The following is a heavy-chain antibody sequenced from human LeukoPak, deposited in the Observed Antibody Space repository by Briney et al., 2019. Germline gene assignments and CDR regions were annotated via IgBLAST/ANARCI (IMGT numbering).Heavy chain of an antibody. CDR1: GDXISSGDYY. CDR2: VYHSGST. D-gene: IGHD4-23*01. J-gene: IGHJ4*02. V-gene: IGHV4-30-4*01. CDR3: AARLPWPNSYAF. Sequence: SQTLSLTCTVSGDXISSGDYYWSWIRQPPGKGLEWIGHVYHSGSTYYNPSLKSRVSISVDTSKNQFSLKLSSVTAADTAVYYCAARLPWPNSYAFWGQGTLVTVSS.